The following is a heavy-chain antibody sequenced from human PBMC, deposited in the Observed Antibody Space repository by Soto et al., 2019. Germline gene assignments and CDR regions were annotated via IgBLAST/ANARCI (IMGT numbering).Heavy chain of an antibody. V-gene: IGHV1-24*01. CDR2: FDPEDGET. D-gene: IGHD2-15*01. Sequence: ASVKVSCKVSGYTLTELSMHWVRQAPGKGLEWMGGFDPEDGETIYAQKFQGRVTMTEDTSTDTAYMELSSLRSEDTAVYYCVESLHYYGMDVWGQGTTVTGSS. CDR1: GYTLTELS. J-gene: IGHJ6*02. CDR3: VESLHYYGMDV.